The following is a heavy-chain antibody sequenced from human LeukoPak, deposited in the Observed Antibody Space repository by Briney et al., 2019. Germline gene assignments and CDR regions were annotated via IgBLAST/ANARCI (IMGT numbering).Heavy chain of an antibody. CDR2: INHSGST. Sequence: SETLSLTCAVYGGSFSDYYWSWIRQPPGMGLEWIGEINHSGSTNYNPSLKSRVTMSVDTSKNQFSLKLNSVTAADTAVYYCARDLGFGELLLFDYWGQGTLVTVSS. D-gene: IGHD3-10*01. CDR1: GGSFSDYY. V-gene: IGHV4-34*01. J-gene: IGHJ4*02. CDR3: ARDLGFGELLLFDY.